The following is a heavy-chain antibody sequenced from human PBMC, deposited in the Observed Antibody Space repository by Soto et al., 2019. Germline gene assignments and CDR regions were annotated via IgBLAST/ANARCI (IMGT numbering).Heavy chain of an antibody. D-gene: IGHD2-2*01. J-gene: IGHJ1*01. CDR2: INAGNGNT. V-gene: IGHV1-3*01. CDR1: GYTFTSYA. CDR3: ARDGDIVVVPAATEYFQH. Sequence: ASVKVSCKASGYTFTSYAMHWVRQAPGQRLEWMGWINAGNGNTKYSQKFQGRVTITRDTSASTANMELSSLRSEDTAVYYCARDGDIVVVPAATEYFQHWGQGTLVTVSS.